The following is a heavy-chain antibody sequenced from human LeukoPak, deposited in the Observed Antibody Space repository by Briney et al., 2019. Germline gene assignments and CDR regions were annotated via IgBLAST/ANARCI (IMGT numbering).Heavy chain of an antibody. Sequence: GASVKVSCKASGYTFPSYGISWVRQAPGQGLEWMGWISAYNGKTNYAQKLQGRVTMTTDTSTSTAYMELRSLRSDDTAVYYCARDVRHLYVVDYWGQGTLVTVSS. J-gene: IGHJ4*02. CDR3: ARDVRHLYVVDY. D-gene: IGHD2-8*01. V-gene: IGHV1-18*01. CDR1: GYTFPSYG. CDR2: ISAYNGKT.